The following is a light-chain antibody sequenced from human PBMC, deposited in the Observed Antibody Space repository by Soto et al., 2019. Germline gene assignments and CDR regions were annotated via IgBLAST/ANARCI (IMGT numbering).Light chain of an antibody. Sequence: DIQMTQSPSSLSASVGDRVTMTCRASQGINNWLAWYQQKQGKAPKSLIYAAFNLQSGVPSRFSGSGSGTDFTLTISSLQPEDFATYYCQQYNSYPLTFGGGTTVEIK. V-gene: IGKV1D-16*01. CDR3: QQYNSYPLT. J-gene: IGKJ4*01. CDR1: QGINNW. CDR2: AAF.